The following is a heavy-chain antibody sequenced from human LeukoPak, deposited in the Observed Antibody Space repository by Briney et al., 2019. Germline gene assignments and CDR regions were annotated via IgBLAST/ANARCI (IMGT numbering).Heavy chain of an antibody. CDR1: GFTFSSYA. D-gene: IGHD3-22*01. CDR3: AKDVGSYYDSSGSFDY. V-gene: IGHV3-23*01. J-gene: IGHJ4*02. CDR2: ISGSGGST. Sequence: GGSLRLSCAASGFTFSSYAMSWVRQAPGKGLEWVSAISGSGGSTYYADSVKGRFTISRDNSKNTLYLQMNSLRAEDTAVHYCAKDVGSYYDSSGSFDYWGQGTLVTVSS.